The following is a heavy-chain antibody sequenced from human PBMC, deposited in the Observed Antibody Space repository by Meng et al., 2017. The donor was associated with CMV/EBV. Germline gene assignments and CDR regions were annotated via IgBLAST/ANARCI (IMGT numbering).Heavy chain of an antibody. D-gene: IGHD3-10*01. CDR1: GFTFSSYA. CDR3: ARDSHRGILWFGGWFDP. J-gene: IGHJ5*02. CDR2: ISYDGSNK. Sequence: SLKISCAASGFTFSSYAMSWVRQAPGKGLEWVAVISYDGSNKYYADSVKGRFTISRDNSKNTLYLQMNSMRAEDTAVYYCARDSHRGILWFGGWFDPWGQGTLVTVSS. V-gene: IGHV3-30-3*01.